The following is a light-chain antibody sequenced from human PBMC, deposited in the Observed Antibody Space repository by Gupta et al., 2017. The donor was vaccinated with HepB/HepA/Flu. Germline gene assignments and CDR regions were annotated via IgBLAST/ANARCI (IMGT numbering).Light chain of an antibody. CDR3: KQCTHYPRIT. V-gene: IGKV2-30*02. Sequence: DVVISQSPFSLSVTLAQPASISCRSSQSLLHSDGNTYLNWFHQRPGQSPRRMIYKVSYRDSGVPDRFSGSGSGTDFMLEISSVEPDDVGVYYCKQCTHYPRITFGQGTRLEI. J-gene: IGKJ5*01. CDR2: KVS. CDR1: QSLLHSDGNTY.